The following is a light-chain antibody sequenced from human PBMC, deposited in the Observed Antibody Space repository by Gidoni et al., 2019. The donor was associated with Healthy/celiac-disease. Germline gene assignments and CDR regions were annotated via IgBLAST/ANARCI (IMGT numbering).Light chain of an antibody. V-gene: IGKV1-33*01. CDR3: QQYDNLPLT. J-gene: IGKJ4*01. Sequence: DIQMTQSQSSLSASVGDRVTITCQASQDISNYLNWYQQKPGKAPKLLIYDASNLETGVPSRSSGSGSGTDFTFTIRSLQPEDIATYYCQQYDNLPLTFGGGTKVEIK. CDR2: DAS. CDR1: QDISNY.